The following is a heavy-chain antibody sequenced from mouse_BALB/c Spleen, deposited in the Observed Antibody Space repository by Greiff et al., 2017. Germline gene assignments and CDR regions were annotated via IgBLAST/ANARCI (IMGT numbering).Heavy chain of an antibody. CDR2: ISSGGSYT. J-gene: IGHJ1*01. Sequence: EVQLVESGGDLVKPGGSLKLSCAASGFTFSSYGMSWVRQTPDKRLEWVATISSGGSYTYYPDSVKGRFTISRDNAKNTLYLQMSSLKSEDTAMYYCARHLMITTSWYFDVWGAGTTVTVSS. D-gene: IGHD2-4*01. CDR3: ARHLMITTSWYFDV. CDR1: GFTFSSYG. V-gene: IGHV5-6*01.